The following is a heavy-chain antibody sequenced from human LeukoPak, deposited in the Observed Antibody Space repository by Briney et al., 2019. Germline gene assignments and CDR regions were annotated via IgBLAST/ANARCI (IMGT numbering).Heavy chain of an antibody. Sequence: ASQTLSLTCTVSGGSISSGGYYWSWIRQHPGKGLEWIGYIYYSGSTYYNPSLKSRVTISVDTSKNQFSLKLSSVTAADTAVYYCARVDYYDSSGHSRVAFDIWGQGTMVTVSS. D-gene: IGHD3-22*01. CDR3: ARVDYYDSSGHSRVAFDI. V-gene: IGHV4-31*03. CDR1: GGSISSGGYY. CDR2: IYYSGST. J-gene: IGHJ3*02.